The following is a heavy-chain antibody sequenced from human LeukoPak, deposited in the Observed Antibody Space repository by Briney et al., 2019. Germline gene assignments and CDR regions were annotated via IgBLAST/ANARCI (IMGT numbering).Heavy chain of an antibody. CDR2: IWYDGSNK. CDR1: GFTFSSYG. J-gene: IGHJ6*02. Sequence: PGGSLRLSCAASGFTFSSYGMHWVRQAPGKGLEWVAVIWYDGSNKYYADSVKGRFTISRDNSKNTLYLQMNSLRAEDTAVYYCARARPSGDRYYYGMDVWGQGTTVTVSS. V-gene: IGHV3-33*01. D-gene: IGHD2-21*02. CDR3: ARARPSGDRYYYGMDV.